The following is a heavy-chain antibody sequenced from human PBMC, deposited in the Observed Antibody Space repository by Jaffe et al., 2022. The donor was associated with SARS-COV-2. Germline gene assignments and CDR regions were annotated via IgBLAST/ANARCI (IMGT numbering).Heavy chain of an antibody. CDR2: ISYDGSNK. D-gene: IGHD3-16*01. CDR3: ANGPIGSYGNYFDY. J-gene: IGHJ4*02. Sequence: QVQLVESGGGVVQPGRSLRLSCAASGFTFSSYGMHWVRQAPGKGLEWVAVISYDGSNKYYADSVKGRFTISRDNSKNTLYLQMNSLRAEDTAVYYCANGPIGSYGNYFDYWGQGTLVTVSS. V-gene: IGHV3-30*18. CDR1: GFTFSSYG.